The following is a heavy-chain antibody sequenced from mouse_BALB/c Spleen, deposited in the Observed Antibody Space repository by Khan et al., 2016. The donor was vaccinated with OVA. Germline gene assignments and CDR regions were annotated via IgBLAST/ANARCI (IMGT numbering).Heavy chain of an antibody. J-gene: IGHJ3*01. Sequence: EVELVESGVDLVKPGGSLKLSCAASGFTFSTYGMSWVRQTPDKRLEWVATVSTGGGYTYYPDSVKGRFTISRDNAKNTLYLQMSSLKSEDTAMFYCARLAYYYDSEGFAYWGQGTLVTVSA. CDR3: ARLAYYYDSEGFAY. D-gene: IGHD1-1*01. CDR1: GFTFSTYG. CDR2: VSTGGGYT. V-gene: IGHV5-6*01.